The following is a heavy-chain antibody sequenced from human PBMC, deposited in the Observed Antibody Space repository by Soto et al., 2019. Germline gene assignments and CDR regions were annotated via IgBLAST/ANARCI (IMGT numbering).Heavy chain of an antibody. CDR1: GFTFSDSW. D-gene: IGHD4-4*01. V-gene: IGHV3-7*01. J-gene: IGHJ5*02. CDR2: IKKDESEK. Sequence: GGSLRLSCTASGFTFSDSWMTWVRQAPGKGLEWVARIKKDESEKKYADSVKGRFSISRDNAKNSMYLQMDSLRGEDTAVYYCVRGGSNYASWGQGTLVTVSS. CDR3: VRGGSNYAS.